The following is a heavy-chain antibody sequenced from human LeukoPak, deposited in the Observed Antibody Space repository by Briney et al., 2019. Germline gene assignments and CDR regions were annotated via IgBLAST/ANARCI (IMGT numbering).Heavy chain of an antibody. CDR2: MNPNSGNT. CDR1: GYTFTSYD. D-gene: IGHD4-17*01. V-gene: IGHV1-8*01. CDR3: ARGRSKSLGTVNAFIH. Sequence: ASVKVSSKASGYTFTSYDINWVRQATGQGLEWMGWMNPNSGNTGYAQKFQGRVTMTRNTSISTAYMELSSLRSEDTAVYYCARGRSKSLGTVNAFIHWGQGTLVTVSS. J-gene: IGHJ4*02.